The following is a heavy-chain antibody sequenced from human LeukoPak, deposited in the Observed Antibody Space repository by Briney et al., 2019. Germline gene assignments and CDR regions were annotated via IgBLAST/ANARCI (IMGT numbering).Heavy chain of an antibody. V-gene: IGHV4-34*01. D-gene: IGHD5-18*01. CDR2: INHSGST. CDR1: GGSISSYY. CDR3: ARGRIWDTAMAERYFDL. Sequence: SETLSLTCTVSGGSISSYYWSWIRQPPGKGLEWIGEINHSGSTNYNPSLKSRVTISVDTSKNQFSLKLSSVTAADTAVYYCARGRIWDTAMAERYFDLWGRGTLVTVSS. J-gene: IGHJ2*01.